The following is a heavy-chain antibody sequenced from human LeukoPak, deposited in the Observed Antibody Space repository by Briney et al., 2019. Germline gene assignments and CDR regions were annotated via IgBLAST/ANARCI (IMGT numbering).Heavy chain of an antibody. CDR1: GYRFSTYW. CDR3: ARPNLRTTSSNAAFDI. D-gene: IGHD1/OR15-1a*01. Sequence: GESLKISCKGSGYRFSTYWIGWVRQMPGKGLEWMGIVYPGDSDTKYSPSFQGQVTISADKSISTAYLQWSSLKASDTAIYYCARPNLRTTSSNAAFDIWGQGTRVTVSS. V-gene: IGHV5-51*01. J-gene: IGHJ3*02. CDR2: VYPGDSDT.